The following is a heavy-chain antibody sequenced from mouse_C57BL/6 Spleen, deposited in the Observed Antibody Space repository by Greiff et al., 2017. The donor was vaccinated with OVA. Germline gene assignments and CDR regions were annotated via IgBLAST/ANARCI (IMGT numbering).Heavy chain of an antibody. J-gene: IGHJ4*01. D-gene: IGHD2-1*01. CDR2: INPNNGGT. CDR3: ARYYGNYGAMDY. V-gene: IGHV1-26*01. Sequence: EVQLQQSGPELVKPGASVKISCKASGYTFTDYYMNWVKQSHGKSLEWIGDINPNNGGTSYNQKFKGKATLTVDKSSSTAYMELRSLTSEDSAVYYCARYYGNYGAMDYLGQGTSVTVSS. CDR1: GYTFTDYY.